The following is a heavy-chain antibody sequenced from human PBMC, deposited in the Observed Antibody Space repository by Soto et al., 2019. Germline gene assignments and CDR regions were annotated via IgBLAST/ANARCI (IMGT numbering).Heavy chain of an antibody. CDR1: GYSFASYW. CDR2: FYLVASDT. D-gene: IGHD3-22*01. Sequence: GESLKISCESSGYSFASYWIGWVRQMPGNGLEWFGIFYLVASDTSSSPSFQGQVTISADKSISTAYLQWSSLKASDTALYYCARLSYDSSGYYVKFDYWGQGTLVTVSS. J-gene: IGHJ4*02. V-gene: IGHV5-51*01. CDR3: ARLSYDSSGYYVKFDY.